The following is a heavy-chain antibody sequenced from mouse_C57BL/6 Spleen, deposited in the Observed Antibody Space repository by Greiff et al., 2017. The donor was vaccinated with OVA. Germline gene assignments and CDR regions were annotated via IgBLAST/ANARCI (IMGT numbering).Heavy chain of an antibody. CDR2: INPNNGGT. CDR1: GYTFTDYN. D-gene: IGHD1-1*01. V-gene: IGHV1-22*01. Sequence: VQLQQSGPELVKPGASVKMSCKASGYTFTDYNMHWVKQSHGKSLEWIGYINPNNGGTSYNQKFKGKATLTVNKSSSTAYMELRSLTSEDSAVYYCASPNYYGSSRFAYWGQGTLVTVSA. J-gene: IGHJ3*01. CDR3: ASPNYYGSSRFAY.